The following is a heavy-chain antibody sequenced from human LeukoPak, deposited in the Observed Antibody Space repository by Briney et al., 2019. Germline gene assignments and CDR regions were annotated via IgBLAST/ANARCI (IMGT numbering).Heavy chain of an antibody. Sequence: SETLSLTCAVSGGSISSGGYSWSWIRQPPGKGLEWIGYIYHSGSTYYNPSLKSRVTISVDRSKNQFSLKLSSVTAADTAVYYCAKGQQLVRDGRCAFDIWGQGTMVTVSS. V-gene: IGHV4-30-2*01. CDR1: GGSISSGGYS. CDR3: AKGQQLVRDGRCAFDI. CDR2: IYHSGST. J-gene: IGHJ3*02. D-gene: IGHD6-13*01.